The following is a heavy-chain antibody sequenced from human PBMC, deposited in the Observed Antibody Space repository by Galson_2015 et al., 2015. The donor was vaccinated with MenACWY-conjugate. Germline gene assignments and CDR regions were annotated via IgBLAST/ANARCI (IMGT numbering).Heavy chain of an antibody. Sequence: SLRLSCAASGFTFSDSAIHWVRQAPGKGLEWVAVISYDGSNKYYADSVKGRFTISRDDSNNALYLQMNSLRPEDTGVYFCAKDRPPRGLTRFYYGMDVRGLGTTVTVSS. CDR2: ISYDGSNK. D-gene: IGHD3/OR15-3a*01. V-gene: IGHV3-30*04. CDR1: GFTFSDSA. J-gene: IGHJ6*02. CDR3: AKDRPPRGLTRFYYGMDV.